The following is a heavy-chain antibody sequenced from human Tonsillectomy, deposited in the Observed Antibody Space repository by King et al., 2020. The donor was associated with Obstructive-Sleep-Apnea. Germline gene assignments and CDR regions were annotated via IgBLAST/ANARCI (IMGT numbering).Heavy chain of an antibody. CDR2: INPNSGGT. D-gene: IGHD6-19*01. J-gene: IGHJ4*02. CDR3: ASWGAISVTGTGTPADY. Sequence: QLVQSGAEVKKPGASVKVSCKASGYTLTGYYMNWVRQAPGQGFEWMGWINPNSGGTHYAQKFQGRVTMTRDTSISTAYMELRRLRYDDTAVYYCASWGAISVTGTGTPADYWGQGTRITVSS. V-gene: IGHV1-2*02. CDR1: GYTLTGYY.